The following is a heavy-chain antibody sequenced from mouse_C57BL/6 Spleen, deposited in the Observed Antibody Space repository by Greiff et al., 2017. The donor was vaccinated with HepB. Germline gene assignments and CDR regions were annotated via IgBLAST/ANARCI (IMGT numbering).Heavy chain of an antibody. D-gene: IGHD2-4*01. J-gene: IGHJ1*03. Sequence: EVQRVESGGGLVQPGGSLKLSCAASGFTFSDYYMYWVRQTPEKRLEWVAYISNGGGSTYYPDTVKGRFTISRDNAKNTLYLQMSRLKSEDTAMYYCARGDDYDGYWYVDVWGTGTTVTVSS. CDR2: ISNGGGST. CDR3: ARGDDYDGYWYVDV. V-gene: IGHV5-12*01. CDR1: GFTFSDYY.